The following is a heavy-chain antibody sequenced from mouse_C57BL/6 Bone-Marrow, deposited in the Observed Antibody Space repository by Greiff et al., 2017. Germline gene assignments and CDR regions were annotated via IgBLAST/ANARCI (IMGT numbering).Heavy chain of an antibody. CDR2: IDPETGGT. Sequence: QVQLQQSGAELVRPGASVTLSCKASGYTFPDYEMHWVKQTPVHGLEWIGAIDPETGGTAYNQKFKGKAILTADKSSSTAYMELRSLTSEDSAVYYCTRSNWVPLWYFDVWGTGTTVTVSS. J-gene: IGHJ1*03. CDR3: TRSNWVPLWYFDV. D-gene: IGHD4-1*01. V-gene: IGHV1-15*01. CDR1: GYTFPDYE.